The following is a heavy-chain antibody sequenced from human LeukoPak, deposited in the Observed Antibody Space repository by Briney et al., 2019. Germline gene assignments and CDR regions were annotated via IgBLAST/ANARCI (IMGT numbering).Heavy chain of an antibody. CDR1: GFTFRSYA. D-gene: IGHD1-1*01. Sequence: PGGSLRLSCAASGFTFRSYAMSWVRQAPGKGLEWVSAISGSGGSTHYADSVKGRFTISRDSSKSTLYLQMNSLRAEDTAVYYCAKAPPYKKYFDYWGQGTLVTVSS. CDR3: AKAPPYKKYFDY. J-gene: IGHJ4*02. V-gene: IGHV3-23*01. CDR2: ISGSGGST.